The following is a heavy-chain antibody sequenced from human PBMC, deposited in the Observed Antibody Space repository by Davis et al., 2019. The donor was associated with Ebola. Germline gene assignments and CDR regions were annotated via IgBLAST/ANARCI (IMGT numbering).Heavy chain of an antibody. CDR2: ISWNGDYI. CDR3: ARVGGRYFDWLPLDY. V-gene: IGHV3-9*01. Sequence: GGSLRLSCAASGFTFSSYAMYWVRQAPGKGLEWVSGISWNGDYIAYADSVKGRFTISRDSAKTSLYLQMNSLRAEDTALYYCARVGGRYFDWLPLDYWGQGTLVTVSS. J-gene: IGHJ4*02. CDR1: GFTFSSYA. D-gene: IGHD3-9*01.